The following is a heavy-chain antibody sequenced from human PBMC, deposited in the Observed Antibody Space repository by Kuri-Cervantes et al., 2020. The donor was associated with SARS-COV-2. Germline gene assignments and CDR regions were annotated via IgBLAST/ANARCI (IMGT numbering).Heavy chain of an antibody. CDR3: ARANVRAILSYYYYYGKDV. V-gene: IGHV3-21*01. D-gene: IGHD3-16*02. CDR2: ISSSSSYI. Sequence: LTCAASGFTFSSYSMNWVRQAPGKGLEWVSSISSSSSYIYYADSVKGRFTIAKDNAKNSLYLQMNSLRAEDTAVYYCARANVRAILSYYYYYGKDVWGQGTTVTVSS. CDR1: GFTFSSYS. J-gene: IGHJ6*02.